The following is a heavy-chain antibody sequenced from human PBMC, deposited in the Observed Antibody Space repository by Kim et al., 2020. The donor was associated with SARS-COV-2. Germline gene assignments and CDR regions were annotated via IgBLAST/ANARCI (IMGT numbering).Heavy chain of an antibody. CDR3: ARDPNRNYYDSSGYSPNDAFDI. J-gene: IGHJ3*02. CDR1: GGTFSSYA. D-gene: IGHD3-22*01. V-gene: IGHV1-69*13. Sequence: SVKVSCKASGGTFSSYAISWVRQAPGQGLEWMGGIIPIFGTANYAQKFQGRVTITADESTSTAYMELSSLRSEDTAVYYCARDPNRNYYDSSGYSPNDAFDIWGQGTMVTVSS. CDR2: IIPIFGTA.